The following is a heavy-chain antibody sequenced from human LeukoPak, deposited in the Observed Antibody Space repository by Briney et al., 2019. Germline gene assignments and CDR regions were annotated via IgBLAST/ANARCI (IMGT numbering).Heavy chain of an antibody. V-gene: IGHV1-69*04. D-gene: IGHD3-9*01. Sequence: SVKVPCKASGGTFSSYAISWVRQAPGQGLEWMGRIIPILGIANYAQKFQGRVTITADKSTSTAYMELSSLRSEDTAVYYCARARYFDWLLSNNPIDYWGQGTLVTVSS. CDR2: IIPILGIA. CDR3: ARARYFDWLLSNNPIDY. CDR1: GGTFSSYA. J-gene: IGHJ4*02.